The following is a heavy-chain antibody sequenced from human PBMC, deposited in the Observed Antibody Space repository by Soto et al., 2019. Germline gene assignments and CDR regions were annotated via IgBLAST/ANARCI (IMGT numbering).Heavy chain of an antibody. J-gene: IGHJ6*02. CDR1: GFTFSSYA. V-gene: IGHV3-30-3*01. CDR3: ARDQSRVGAPYYYGMDV. D-gene: IGHD1-26*01. Sequence: QVQLVESGGGVVQPGRSLRLSCAASGFTFSSYAMHWVRQAPGKGLEWVAVISYDGSNKYYADSVKGRFTISRDNSKNTLYLQMNSLRDEDTAVYYCARDQSRVGAPYYYGMDVWGQGTTVTVSS. CDR2: ISYDGSNK.